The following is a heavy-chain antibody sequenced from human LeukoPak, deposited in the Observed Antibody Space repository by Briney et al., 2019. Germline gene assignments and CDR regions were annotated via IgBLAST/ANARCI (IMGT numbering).Heavy chain of an antibody. CDR3: AREGGRYCSGGSCYSSNGWYGGLNY. Sequence: ASVKVSCKASGYTFTSNYIHWVRQAPGQGLEWMGWISTYNGHTNYARKVQGRVTMTTDTSTSTAYMELRSLRSDDTAVYFCAREGGRYCSGGSCYSSNGWYGGLNYWGQGTLVTVSS. J-gene: IGHJ4*02. D-gene: IGHD2-15*01. CDR1: GYTFTSNY. V-gene: IGHV1-18*04. CDR2: ISTYNGHT.